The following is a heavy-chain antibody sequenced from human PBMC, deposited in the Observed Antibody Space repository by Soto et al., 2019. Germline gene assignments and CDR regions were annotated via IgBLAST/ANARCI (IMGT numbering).Heavy chain of an antibody. J-gene: IGHJ3*02. D-gene: IGHD3-22*01. Sequence: GGSLRLSCAASGFTFHDYAMPWVRQAPGKGLEWVSGISWNSGMIGYADSVKGRFTISRDNAKNSLYLQMNSLRAEDTALYHCAKEIVDAVVKGDFDISGQGTMVTFSS. CDR1: GFTFHDYA. CDR3: AKEIVDAVVKGDFDI. V-gene: IGHV3-9*01. CDR2: ISWNSGMI.